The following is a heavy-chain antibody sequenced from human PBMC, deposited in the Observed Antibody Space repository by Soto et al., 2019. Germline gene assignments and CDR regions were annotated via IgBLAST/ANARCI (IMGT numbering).Heavy chain of an antibody. D-gene: IGHD4-17*01. J-gene: IGHJ4*02. CDR1: GFTFSSHG. CDR3: ATQLTTVTTLGALGY. Sequence: QVQLVESGGGVVQPGRSLRLSCAASGFTFSSHGMHWVRQAPGKGLEWVAVISYDGSNKYYADSVKGRFTISRDNSKNTLYLQMNSLRAEDTAVSYCATQLTTVTTLGALGYWGQGTLVTVSS. V-gene: IGHV3-30*03. CDR2: ISYDGSNK.